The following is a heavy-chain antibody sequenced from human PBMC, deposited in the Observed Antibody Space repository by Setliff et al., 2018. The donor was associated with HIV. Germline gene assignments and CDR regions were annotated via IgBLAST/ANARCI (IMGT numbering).Heavy chain of an antibody. V-gene: IGHV4-4*02. CDR3: ARGLSIFGVATPGFYSFMDV. CDR1: GGSISSRNW. CDR2: IYHSGST. D-gene: IGHD3-3*01. Sequence: ASETLSLTCAVSGGSISSRNWWSWVRQPPGKGLEWIGEIYHSGSTNYNPSLKSRVTISVDKSMNQFSLKLSSVTAADTAVYYCARGLSIFGVATPGFYSFMDVWGKGTTVTVSS. J-gene: IGHJ6*03.